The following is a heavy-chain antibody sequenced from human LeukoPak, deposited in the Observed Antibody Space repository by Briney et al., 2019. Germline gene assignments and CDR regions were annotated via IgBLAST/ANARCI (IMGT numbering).Heavy chain of an antibody. D-gene: IGHD6-19*01. V-gene: IGHV4-59*01. J-gene: IGHJ4*02. Sequence: SETLSLTCTVSGGSISSYYWSWIRQTPGKGLEWIGYIYYSGSTNYNPSPKSRVTISVDTSKNQFSLKLSPVTAAYTAVYYCARDASGWIDYWGQGTLVTVSS. CDR2: IYYSGST. CDR1: GGSISSYY. CDR3: ARDASGWIDY.